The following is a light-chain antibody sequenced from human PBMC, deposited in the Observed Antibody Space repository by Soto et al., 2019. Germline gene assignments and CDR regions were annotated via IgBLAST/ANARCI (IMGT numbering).Light chain of an antibody. J-gene: IGKJ2*01. Sequence: AIRMTQSPSSLSASTGDRVTITCRASQGISSYLAWYQQNPGKAPKLLIYAASTLQSGVPSRFSGSGSGTDFTLTISCLQSEDFATYYCQQYYSYLYTFGQGTKLEIK. V-gene: IGKV1-8*01. CDR3: QQYYSYLYT. CDR1: QGISSY. CDR2: AAS.